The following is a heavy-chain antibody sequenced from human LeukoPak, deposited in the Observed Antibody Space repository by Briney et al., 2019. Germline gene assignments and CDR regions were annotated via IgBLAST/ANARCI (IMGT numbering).Heavy chain of an antibody. J-gene: IGHJ4*02. Sequence: GGSLRLSCAASGFTFSGSAMHWVRQASGKGLEWVGRIRSKANSYATAYAASVKGRFTISRDDSKNTAYLQMNSLKTEDTAVYYCTRFSSLGYCSGGSCYKGDYWGQGTLVTVPS. CDR2: IRSKANSYAT. D-gene: IGHD2-15*01. CDR1: GFTFSGSA. CDR3: TRFSSLGYCSGGSCYKGDY. V-gene: IGHV3-73*01.